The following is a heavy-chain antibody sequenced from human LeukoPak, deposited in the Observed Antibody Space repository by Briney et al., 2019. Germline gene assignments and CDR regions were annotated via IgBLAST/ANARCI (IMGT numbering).Heavy chain of an antibody. Sequence: GRSLRLSCVVSGFTVTGYSMHWVRQAPGKGLEWVANIKPDGTTKFYVDSVKGRFTISRDNALNSLYLQMNSLRAEDTAIYYCARSIPYGTTWYGRSDYWGQGTLVTVSS. CDR3: ARSIPYGTTWYGRSDY. V-gene: IGHV3-7*03. CDR2: IKPDGTTK. J-gene: IGHJ4*02. D-gene: IGHD6-13*01. CDR1: GFTVTGYS.